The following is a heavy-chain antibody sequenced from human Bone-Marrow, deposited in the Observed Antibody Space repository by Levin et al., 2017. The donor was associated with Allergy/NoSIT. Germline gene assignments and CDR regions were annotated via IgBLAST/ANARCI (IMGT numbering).Heavy chain of an antibody. CDR1: GYIFTTYG. V-gene: IGHV1-18*01. D-gene: IGHD2-15*01. J-gene: IGHJ6*02. CDR3: ARGSGSGAAGVDV. CDR2: ISPYNGNT. Sequence: GASVKVSCKASGYIFTTYGITWVRQAPGQGLEWMGWISPYNGNTNYAKKVQGRVTMTTDTSTTTAYMELRSLRSEDTAVYYCARGSGSGAAGVDVWGQGTTVTVSS.